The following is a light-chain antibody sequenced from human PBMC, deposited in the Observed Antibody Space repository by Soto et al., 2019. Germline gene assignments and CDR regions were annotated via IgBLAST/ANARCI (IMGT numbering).Light chain of an antibody. CDR3: QSYDISLSVSVI. Sequence: QSVLTQPPSVSGAPGQRATISCTGSSSNIGAGYDVQWYQQLPGAAPKLLIFGNRNRPSGVPDRFSGSRSGTSASLAITGLQAEDEADYFCQSYDISLSVSVIFGGGTKLTVL. V-gene: IGLV1-40*01. CDR2: GNR. CDR1: SSNIGAGYD. J-gene: IGLJ2*01.